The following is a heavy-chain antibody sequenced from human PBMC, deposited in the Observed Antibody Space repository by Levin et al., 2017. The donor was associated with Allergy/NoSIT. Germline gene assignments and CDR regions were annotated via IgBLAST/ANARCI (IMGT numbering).Heavy chain of an antibody. V-gene: IGHV3-33*01. Sequence: LSLTCAASGFPFSSSGMHWVRPAPGKGLEWVAVIWDDGYKKYYADSVKGRFTISRDNSKNTLYLQMNSLRAEDTAVYYCARVLRFYYYYYMDVWGKGTTVTVSS. CDR3: ARVLRFYYYYYMDV. J-gene: IGHJ6*03. D-gene: IGHD5-12*01. CDR1: GFPFSSSG. CDR2: IWDDGYKK.